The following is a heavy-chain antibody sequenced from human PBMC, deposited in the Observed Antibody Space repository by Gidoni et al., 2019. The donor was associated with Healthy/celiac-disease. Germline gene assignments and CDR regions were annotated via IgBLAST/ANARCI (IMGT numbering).Heavy chain of an antibody. J-gene: IGHJ3*02. V-gene: IGHV3-11*06. Sequence: QVQLVESGGGLVKPGGSLRLSCAASGFTVRDYNMVWIRQAPGKGLELVSYISSSSSYTNYADSVKGRFTISRDNAKNSLYLQMNSLRAEDTAVYYCARGRGAGMATWNHAFDIWGQGTMVTVSS. CDR1: GFTVRDYN. CDR3: ARGRGAGMATWNHAFDI. D-gene: IGHD5-12*01. CDR2: ISSSSSYT.